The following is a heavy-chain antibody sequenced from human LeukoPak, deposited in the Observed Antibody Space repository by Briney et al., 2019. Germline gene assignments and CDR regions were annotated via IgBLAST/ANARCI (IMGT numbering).Heavy chain of an antibody. V-gene: IGHV3-30*03. D-gene: IGHD3-22*01. Sequence: GGSLRLSCAASGFTFNSFGMHWVRQAPGKGLEWVAVISSDGSNKYYADSVRGRFTISRDNSKDTLYLQMNSLTPEDTAVYYCRAATRFLDYYYDYWGQGILVTVCS. CDR3: RAATRFLDYYYDY. CDR1: GFTFNSFG. CDR2: ISSDGSNK. J-gene: IGHJ4*02.